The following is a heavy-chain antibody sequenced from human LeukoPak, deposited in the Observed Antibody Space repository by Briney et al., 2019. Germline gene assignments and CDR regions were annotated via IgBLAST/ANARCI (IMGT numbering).Heavy chain of an antibody. D-gene: IGHD5-12*01. J-gene: IGHJ5*02. Sequence: ASVKVSCKASGYTFTSYGISRVRQAPGQGLEWMGWISAYNGNTNYAQKLQGRVTMTTDTSTSTAYMELRSLRSDDTAVYYCARGEGPEGLSAYSGYDGWFDPWGQGTLVTVSS. V-gene: IGHV1-18*01. CDR3: ARGEGPEGLSAYSGYDGWFDP. CDR2: ISAYNGNT. CDR1: GYTFTSYG.